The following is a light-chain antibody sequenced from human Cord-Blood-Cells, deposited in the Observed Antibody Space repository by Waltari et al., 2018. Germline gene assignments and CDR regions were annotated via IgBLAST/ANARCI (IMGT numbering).Light chain of an antibody. J-gene: IGKJ4*01. CDR2: GAS. CDR1: QSVSSN. V-gene: IGKV3-15*01. CDR3: QQYNNWPLT. Sequence: EIVMTQSPATLSVSPGERATLSCRASQSVSSNLAWYQQKPGQAPRLLIYGASTRATGTPARFSGSGSGTEFTRTISSLQSEDFAVYYCQQYNNWPLTFGGGTKVEIK.